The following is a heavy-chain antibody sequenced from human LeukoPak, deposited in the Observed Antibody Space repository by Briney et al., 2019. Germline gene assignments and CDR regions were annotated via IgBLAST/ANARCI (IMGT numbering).Heavy chain of an antibody. V-gene: IGHV4-34*01. Sequence: PSETLSLTCAVYGGSFSGYYWSWIRRPPGKGLEWIGEINHSGSTNYNPSLKSRVTISVDTSKNQFSLKLSSVTAADTAVYYCARVYSSSSYFDYWGQGTLVTVSS. D-gene: IGHD6-13*01. CDR2: INHSGST. J-gene: IGHJ4*02. CDR1: GGSFSGYY. CDR3: ARVYSSSSYFDY.